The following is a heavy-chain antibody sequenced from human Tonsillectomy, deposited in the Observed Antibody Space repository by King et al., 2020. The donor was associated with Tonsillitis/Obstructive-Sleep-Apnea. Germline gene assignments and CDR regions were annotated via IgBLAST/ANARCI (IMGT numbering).Heavy chain of an antibody. J-gene: IGHJ4*02. Sequence: VQLVESGGGLVQPGGSLKLSCAASGFTFSGSAMHWVRQASGKGLEWVGRIRSKANGYATVYAASVKGRFTISRDDSKNTAHLQMNSLKTEDTAVYYCARYLTEGSWVDYWGQGTLVTVSS. CDR1: GFTFSGSA. CDR2: IRSKANGYAT. V-gene: IGHV3-73*02. D-gene: IGHD1-26*01. CDR3: ARYLTEGSWVDY.